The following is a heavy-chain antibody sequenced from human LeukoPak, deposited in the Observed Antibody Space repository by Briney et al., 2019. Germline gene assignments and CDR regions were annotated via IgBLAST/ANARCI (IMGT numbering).Heavy chain of an antibody. Sequence: GASLRLSCAASGSTFSNYAMSWVRQAPGKGLGWVSAITGGGSGIYYADSMKSRFTISRDNSKNTLYLQINSLRAEDTAVYYCAKWGDYDVLTGYYVSDYWGQGTLVTVSS. V-gene: IGHV3-23*01. CDR1: GSTFSNYA. D-gene: IGHD3-9*01. J-gene: IGHJ4*02. CDR2: ITGGGSGI. CDR3: AKWGDYDVLTGYYVSDY.